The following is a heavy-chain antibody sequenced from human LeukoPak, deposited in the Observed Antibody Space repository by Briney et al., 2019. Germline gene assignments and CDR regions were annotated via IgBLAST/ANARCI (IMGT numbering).Heavy chain of an antibody. CDR2: ISSSSSYI. V-gene: IGHV3-21*01. Sequence: GGSLRLSCAASGFTFSSYSMNWVRQAPGRGLEWVSSISSSSSYIYYADSVKGRFTISRDNAKNSLYLQMNSLRAEDTAVYYCARTPSIQLWLMNYYYVDVWGKGTTVTVSS. D-gene: IGHD5-18*01. CDR1: GFTFSSYS. CDR3: ARTPSIQLWLMNYYYVDV. J-gene: IGHJ6*03.